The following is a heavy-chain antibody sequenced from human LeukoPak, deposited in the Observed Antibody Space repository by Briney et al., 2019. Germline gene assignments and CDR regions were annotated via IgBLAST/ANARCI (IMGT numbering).Heavy chain of an antibody. CDR1: GFTVSSNY. D-gene: IGHD3-22*01. V-gene: IGHV3-23*01. J-gene: IGHJ4*02. CDR2: ITSSGGST. Sequence: PGGSLRLSCAASGFTVSSNYMSWVRQAPGKGLEWVSAITSSGGSTYYGDSVKGRFTISRDNSRNTLYLQMNSLRAEDTAVYYCARDLYRIVVVPHYFDYWGQGTLVTVSS. CDR3: ARDLYRIVVVPHYFDY.